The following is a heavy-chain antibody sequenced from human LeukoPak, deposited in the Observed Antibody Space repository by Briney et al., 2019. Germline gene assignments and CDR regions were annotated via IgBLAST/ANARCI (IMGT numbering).Heavy chain of an antibody. V-gene: IGHV3-49*04. CDR3: RRDDNWRQENFDY. CDR1: GLTFGAYG. J-gene: IGHJ4*02. Sequence: GGSLRLSCTGSGLTFGAYGMSWVRQAPGKGLEWVGNIRGKTYGGTTEYATSIKGRFTISRDYYKRIAYLQMNSLKSKDTAVYYCRRDDNWRQENFDYGGRGTLVTVS. D-gene: IGHD1-20*01. CDR2: IRGKTYGGTT.